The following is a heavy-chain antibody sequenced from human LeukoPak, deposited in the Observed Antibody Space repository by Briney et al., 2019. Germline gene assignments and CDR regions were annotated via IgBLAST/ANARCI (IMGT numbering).Heavy chain of an antibody. V-gene: IGHV4-39*01. D-gene: IGHD1-26*01. J-gene: IGHJ5*02. CDR2: IHYTGTT. CDR3: ARGSPYAS. Sequence: SETLSLTCTVSGGSIGGSSSYWGWIRQPPGKGLDYIGSIHYTGTTYYNPSLKSRVTLSVDTSQNQFSLKLTSVTAADTAVYYCARGSPYASWGQGTLVTVSS. CDR1: GGSIGGSSSY.